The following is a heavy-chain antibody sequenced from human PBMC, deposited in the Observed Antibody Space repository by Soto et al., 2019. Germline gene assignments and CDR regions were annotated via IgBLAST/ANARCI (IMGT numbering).Heavy chain of an antibody. CDR1: GFTFSSYD. CDR2: IGTAGDT. Sequence: EVQLVESGGGLVQSGGSLRLSCAASGFTFSSYDMHWVRQATGKGLEWVSSIGTAGDTYYPGSVKGRFTISRENAKNSLYLQMNSLRAADTAVYYCARVGRLRFFDYWGQGTLVTVSS. CDR3: ARVGRLRFFDY. D-gene: IGHD5-12*01. V-gene: IGHV3-13*04. J-gene: IGHJ4*02.